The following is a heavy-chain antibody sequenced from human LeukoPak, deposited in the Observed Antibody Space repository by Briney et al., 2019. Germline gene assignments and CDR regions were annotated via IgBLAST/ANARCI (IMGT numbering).Heavy chain of an antibody. CDR3: ARNFDS. CDR2: ITSSSSTI. CDR1: GFTFTSYT. Sequence: GGSLRLSCAASGFTFTSYTMNWVRQAPGKGLEWVSYITSSSSTIYYADSVKGRFTISRDNAENSLYLQMNSLRAEDTAVYYCARNFDSWGQRTLVTVSS. J-gene: IGHJ4*02. V-gene: IGHV3-48*01. D-gene: IGHD2/OR15-2a*01.